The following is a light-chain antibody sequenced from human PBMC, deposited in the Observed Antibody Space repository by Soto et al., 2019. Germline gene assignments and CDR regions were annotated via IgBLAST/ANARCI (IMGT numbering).Light chain of an antibody. CDR3: SSYAGTYTFGV. CDR1: SSDVGGFNY. CDR2: EIA. V-gene: IGLV2-11*01. Sequence: QSVLTQPRSVSGSPGQSVTISCTGTSSDVGGFNYVSWYQQYPGKAPKLIIYEIAKRSSGVPDRFSGFKSGNTASLTISGLQAEDEADYYCSSYAGTYTFGVFGTGTKLTVL. J-gene: IGLJ1*01.